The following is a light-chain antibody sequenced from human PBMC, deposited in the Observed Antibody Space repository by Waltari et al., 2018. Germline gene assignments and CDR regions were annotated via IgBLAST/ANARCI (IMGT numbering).Light chain of an antibody. CDR1: SSDVGGYNY. CDR2: DVT. CDR3: SSYAGTYTGV. Sequence: QSALTQPRSVSESPGQSVTIPCTGTSSDVGGYNYISWYQHHPGKAPKLIIYDVTKRPSGVPDRFSASKSGNTASLTISGLRAEDEADYYCSSYAGTYTGVFGGGTKLTVL. J-gene: IGLJ3*02. V-gene: IGLV2-11*01.